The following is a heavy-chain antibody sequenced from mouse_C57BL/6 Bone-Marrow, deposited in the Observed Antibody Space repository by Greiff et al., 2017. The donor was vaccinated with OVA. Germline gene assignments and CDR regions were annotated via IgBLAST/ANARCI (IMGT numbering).Heavy chain of an antibody. CDR1: GYTFTSYW. CDR3: ARDYYGTRGFAY. Sequence: QVQLQQPGAELVRPGSSVKLSCKASGYTFTSYWMHWVKQRPIQGLEWIGNIDPSDSETHYNQKFKDKATLTVDKSSSTAYMQLSSLTSEDSAVYCCARDYYGTRGFAYWGQGTLVTVSA. J-gene: IGHJ3*01. CDR2: IDPSDSET. V-gene: IGHV1-52*01. D-gene: IGHD1-1*01.